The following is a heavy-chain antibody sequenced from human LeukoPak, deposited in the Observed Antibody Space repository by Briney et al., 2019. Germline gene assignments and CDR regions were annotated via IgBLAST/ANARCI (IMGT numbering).Heavy chain of an antibody. D-gene: IGHD3-22*01. CDR1: GFTVSSNY. V-gene: IGHV3-53*01. CDR3: ATDQRASGLYGY. CDR2: IYRGGNT. Sequence: GGSLRLSCAASGFTVSSNYMSWVRQTAGKGLEWVSVIYRGGNTYYADSVKGRFTISRDNSKNTVYLQMNSLRADDTAVYYCATDQRASGLYGYWGQGTLVTVSS. J-gene: IGHJ4*02.